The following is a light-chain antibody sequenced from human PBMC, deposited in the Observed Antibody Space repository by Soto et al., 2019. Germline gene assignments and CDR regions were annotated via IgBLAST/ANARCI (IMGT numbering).Light chain of an antibody. CDR1: QNVSSN. CDR3: QQYNNWPPPT. V-gene: IGKV3-15*01. Sequence: EIVMTQSPATLSVSPGERDTLSCRASQNVSSNLAWYQQKPGQAPRLLIYCASTRATGIPARFSGGGSGTEFTLIISSLQSEDFAFYYCQQYNNWPPPTFGGGTKVEIK. J-gene: IGKJ4*01. CDR2: CAS.